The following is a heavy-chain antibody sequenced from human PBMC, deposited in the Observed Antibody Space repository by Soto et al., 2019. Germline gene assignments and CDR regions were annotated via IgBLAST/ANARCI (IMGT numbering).Heavy chain of an antibody. CDR3: ARPSKNGDYYDSFDY. V-gene: IGHV1-69*13. CDR2: IIPIFGTA. D-gene: IGHD3-22*01. CDR1: GGTFSSYA. Sequence: ASVKVSCKASGGTFSSYAISWVRQAPGQGLEWMGGIIPIFGTANYAQKIQGRVTITADESTSTAYMELSSLRSEGTAVYYCARPSKNGDYYDSFDYWGQGPRVPVSS. J-gene: IGHJ4*02.